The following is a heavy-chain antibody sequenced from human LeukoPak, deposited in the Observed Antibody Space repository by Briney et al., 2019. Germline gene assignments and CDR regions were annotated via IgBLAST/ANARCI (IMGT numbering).Heavy chain of an antibody. D-gene: IGHD6-19*01. CDR1: GGSISSYY. V-gene: IGHV4-59*01. Sequence: PSETLSLTCAVSGGSISSYYWSWIRQPPGKGLEWIGYIYYSGSTNYNPSLKSRVTISVDTSKNQFSLKLSSVTAADTAVYYCARATAVAGNHYWGQGTLVTVSS. J-gene: IGHJ4*02. CDR2: IYYSGST. CDR3: ARATAVAGNHY.